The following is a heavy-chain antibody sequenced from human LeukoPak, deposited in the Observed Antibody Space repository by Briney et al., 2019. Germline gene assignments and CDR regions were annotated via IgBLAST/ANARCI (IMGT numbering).Heavy chain of an antibody. J-gene: IGHJ4*02. D-gene: IGHD3-22*01. CDR3: ASKFHYYDSSGYYL. CDR2: ISSSSSYI. Sequence: GGSLRLSCAASGFTFSSYSMNWVRQAPGKGLEWVSSISSSSSYIYYADSVKGRFTISRDNAKNSLYLQMNSLRAEGTAVYYCASKFHYYDSSGYYLRGQGTLVTVSS. V-gene: IGHV3-21*01. CDR1: GFTFSSYS.